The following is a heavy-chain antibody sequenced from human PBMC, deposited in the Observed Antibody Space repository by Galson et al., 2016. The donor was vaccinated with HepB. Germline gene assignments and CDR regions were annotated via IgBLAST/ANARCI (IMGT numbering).Heavy chain of an antibody. J-gene: IGHJ4*02. Sequence: SETLSLTCTVSGGSINNYYWPWIRQSPGKGLEWIGYIFYSGGTNYNPSLNSRVTISVDTSKRWSSLRLSSVTAADTAVYYCARTTYGSGSPVDHCGQGTLVTVSS. CDR2: IFYSGGT. D-gene: IGHD3-10*01. CDR1: GGSINNYY. CDR3: ARTTYGSGSPVDH. V-gene: IGHV4-59*01.